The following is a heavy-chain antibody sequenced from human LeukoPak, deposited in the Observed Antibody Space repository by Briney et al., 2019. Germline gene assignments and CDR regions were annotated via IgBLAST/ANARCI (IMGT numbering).Heavy chain of an antibody. D-gene: IGHD1-20*01. CDR1: GGSFSGYY. J-gene: IGHJ4*02. Sequence: KTSETLSLTCAVYGGSFSGYYWSWIRQPPGKGLEWIGEINHSGSTNYNPSLKSRVTISVDTSKNQFSLKLSSVTAADTAVYYCARGLRITGTTWSQGTLVTVSS. CDR2: INHSGST. CDR3: ARGLRITGTT. V-gene: IGHV4-34*01.